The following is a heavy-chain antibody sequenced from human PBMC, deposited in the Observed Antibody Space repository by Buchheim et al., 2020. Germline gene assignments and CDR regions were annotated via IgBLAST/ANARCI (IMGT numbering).Heavy chain of an antibody. CDR1: GGSISSYY. CDR2: IYYSGST. CDR3: ARDLSPCKNWFDP. J-gene: IGHJ5*02. V-gene: IGHV4-59*01. Sequence: QVQLQESGPGLVKPSETLSLTCTVSGGSISSYYWSWIRQPPGKGLEWIGYIYYSGSTNYNPSLKSRVTISVDTSKNQFSLKLSSVTAADTAVYYCARDLSPCKNWFDPWGQGTL.